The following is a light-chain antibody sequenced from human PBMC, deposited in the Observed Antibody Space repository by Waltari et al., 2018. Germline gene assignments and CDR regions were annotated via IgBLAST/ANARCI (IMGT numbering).Light chain of an antibody. V-gene: IGLV3-21*04. Sequence: SYVVTQPPSVSVAPGETARITCGGDNIGSYSVHWYQQRPGQAPSLIMRYEIDRPPGIPDRFSGFNSGTTATLTISRVEAGDEADYYCHVWHAALDPGVFGSGTEVTVL. CDR3: HVWHAALDPGV. CDR1: NIGSYS. CDR2: YEI. J-gene: IGLJ1*01.